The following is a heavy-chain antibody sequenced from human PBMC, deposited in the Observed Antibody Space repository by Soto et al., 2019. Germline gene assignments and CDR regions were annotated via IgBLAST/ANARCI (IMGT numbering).Heavy chain of an antibody. CDR1: GFTFSTYA. Sequence: EVQLLESGGGLVQPGGSLRLSCVASGFTFSTYAMSWVRQAPGMGLEWVSGISGSDDTTYYADSVKGRFTVSRDSSKNTLYLQMNSLRAEDTAVYYCAKGVGARRYYFDCWGQGTLVTVSS. V-gene: IGHV3-23*01. D-gene: IGHD1-26*01. CDR2: ISGSDDTT. CDR3: AKGVGARRYYFDC. J-gene: IGHJ4*02.